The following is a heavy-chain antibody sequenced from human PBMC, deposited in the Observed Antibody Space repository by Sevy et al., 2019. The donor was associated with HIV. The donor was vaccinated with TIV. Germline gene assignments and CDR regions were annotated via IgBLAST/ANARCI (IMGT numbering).Heavy chain of an antibody. CDR1: GFSFRSYG. J-gene: IGHJ6*02. Sequence: GGSLRLSCEASGFSFRSYGIHWVRQAPGKGLEGVAFIQSDGSNKYYADSVRGRFTLARDNSKNTVYLEMTRLRGEDTAVYYWAKSKYCSCTNCPLIEFKYYYYFGMDVWGQWTTVTVSS. V-gene: IGHV3-30*02. CDR2: IQSDGSNK. D-gene: IGHD2-2*01. CDR3: AKSKYCSCTNCPLIEFKYYYYFGMDV.